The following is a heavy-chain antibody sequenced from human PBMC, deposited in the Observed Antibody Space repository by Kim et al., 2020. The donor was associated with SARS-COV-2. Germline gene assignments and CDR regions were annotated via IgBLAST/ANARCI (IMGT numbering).Heavy chain of an antibody. D-gene: IGHD6-13*01. J-gene: IGHJ4*02. V-gene: IGHV4-59*01. CDR2: IYYSGST. CDR3: TRSEGRGSWHQFDY. Sequence: SETLSLTCTASSDSISSYYWSWIRQLPGKGLEWLGYIYYSGSTDYNPSLKSRVTILWDTSKNQVSLDVTSVSAADTAVYYCTRSEGRGSWHQFDYWGQG. CDR1: SDSISSYY.